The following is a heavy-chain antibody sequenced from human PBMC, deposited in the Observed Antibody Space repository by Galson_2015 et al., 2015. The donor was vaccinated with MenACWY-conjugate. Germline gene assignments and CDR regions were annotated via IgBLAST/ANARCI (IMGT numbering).Heavy chain of an antibody. V-gene: IGHV4-59*08. CDR3: ARRHCSSGSCFFDY. CDR2: IYYTGPT. J-gene: IGHJ4*02. D-gene: IGHD2-15*01. Sequence: ATLSLPCTVSGASIRSSSLTWIRPPPGPGLEWIGYIYYTGPTKSTPSLKSQVTISADPSMSQFSLRLHSVPAADTAVYYCARRHCSSGSCFFDYWGQGSLVTVSS. CDR1: GASIRSSS.